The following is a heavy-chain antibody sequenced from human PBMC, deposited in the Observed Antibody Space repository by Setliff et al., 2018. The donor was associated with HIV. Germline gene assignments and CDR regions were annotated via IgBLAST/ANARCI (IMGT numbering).Heavy chain of an antibody. Sequence: QTGGSLRLSCAASGFKFEDFAMHWVRQVPGKGLEWVSGISWNSNTVGYGDSVKGRFTISRDNAKNSLYLQMNNLRAEDTAFYYCARQTFYLSGSYRLYYFDYWGPGTLVTVSS. CDR2: ISWNSNTV. J-gene: IGHJ4*02. V-gene: IGHV3-9*01. CDR3: ARQTFYLSGSYRLYYFDY. CDR1: GFKFEDFA. D-gene: IGHD3-16*02.